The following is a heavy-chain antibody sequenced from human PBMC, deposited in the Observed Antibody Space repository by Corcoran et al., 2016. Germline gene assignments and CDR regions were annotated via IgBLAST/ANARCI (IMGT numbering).Heavy chain of an antibody. V-gene: IGHV4-59*08. Sequence: QVQLQESVPGLVKPSETLSLTCTVSGGSIYSYYWSWIRQPPGTGLEWIGNIYYSGSTNYNPSLKSRVTISVDTSKNQLSLKLNSVTAADTAVYYCARQVVAVAPLNWFDPWGQGSLVTVSS. CDR1: GGSIYSYY. J-gene: IGHJ5*02. CDR2: IYYSGST. D-gene: IGHD2-15*01. CDR3: ARQVVAVAPLNWFDP.